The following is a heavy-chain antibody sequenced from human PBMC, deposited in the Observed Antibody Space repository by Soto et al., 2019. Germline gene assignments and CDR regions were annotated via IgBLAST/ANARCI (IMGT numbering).Heavy chain of an antibody. Sequence: SETLSLTCTVSGGSISSSIYYWGWIRQPPGRGLEWIGIIDYSGTTYYNPSLKSRLTMSVDTSKKHFSLNLSSVTAADTAVYYCARRTGSSTYYFDYWGQGALVTVSS. CDR3: ARRTGSSTYYFDY. D-gene: IGHD6-6*01. CDR1: GGSISSSIYY. CDR2: IDYSGTT. V-gene: IGHV4-39*02. J-gene: IGHJ4*02.